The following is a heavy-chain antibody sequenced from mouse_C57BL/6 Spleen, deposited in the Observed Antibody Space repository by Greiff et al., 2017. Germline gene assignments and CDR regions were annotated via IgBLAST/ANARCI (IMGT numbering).Heavy chain of an antibody. Sequence: QVQLQQSGAELVRPGASVKMSCKASGYTFTSYSMHWVKQRPGQGLEWIGKINPSSGYTNYNEKFKGKATLTADKSSSTAYMQLSSLTSEDSAVYYCATNGDYAMDYWGKGTSVTVSS. CDR2: INPSSGYT. CDR1: GYTFTSYS. V-gene: IGHV1-4*01. CDR3: ATNGDYAMDY. J-gene: IGHJ4*01.